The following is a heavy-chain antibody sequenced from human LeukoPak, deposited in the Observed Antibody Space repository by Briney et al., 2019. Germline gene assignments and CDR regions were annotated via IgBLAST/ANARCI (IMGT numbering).Heavy chain of an antibody. Sequence: SVKVSCKASGGTFSSYAISWVRQAPGQGLEWRGGIIPIFGTANYAQKFQGRVTITADESTSTAYMELSSLRSEDTAVYYCAREVVGATGYGLDWGQGTLVTVSS. J-gene: IGHJ4*02. D-gene: IGHD1-26*01. V-gene: IGHV1-69*13. CDR2: IIPIFGTA. CDR3: AREVVGATGYGLD. CDR1: GGTFSSYA.